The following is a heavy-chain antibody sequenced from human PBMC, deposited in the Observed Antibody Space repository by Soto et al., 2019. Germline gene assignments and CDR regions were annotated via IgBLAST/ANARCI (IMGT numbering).Heavy chain of an antibody. CDR3: AKDAPVGTLLFDY. V-gene: IGHV3-23*01. CDR1: GLTFFTYA. Sequence: GGSLRLSCAASGLTFFTYAMSWVRQAPGKGLEWVSSITDSGDSTYYADSVKGRFTISRDNSKNTLYMQMKSRRAEDTVVYFCAKDAPVGTLLFDYGGRVTRVTVSP. D-gene: IGHD1-7*01. J-gene: IGHJ4*01. CDR2: ITDSGDST.